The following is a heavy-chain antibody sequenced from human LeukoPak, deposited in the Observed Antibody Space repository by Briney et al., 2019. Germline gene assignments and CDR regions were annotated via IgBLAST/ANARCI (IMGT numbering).Heavy chain of an antibody. D-gene: IGHD6-13*01. V-gene: IGHV3-23*01. CDR2: ISGSGGST. Sequence: GGSLRLSCAASGFTFSSYSMNWVRQAPGKGLEWVSAISGSGGSTYYADSVKGRFTISRDNSKNTLYLQMNSLRAEDTAVYYCAKDLSVAAAGTGVDYYYYMDVWGKGTTVTVSS. CDR3: AKDLSVAAAGTGVDYYYYMDV. CDR1: GFTFSSYS. J-gene: IGHJ6*03.